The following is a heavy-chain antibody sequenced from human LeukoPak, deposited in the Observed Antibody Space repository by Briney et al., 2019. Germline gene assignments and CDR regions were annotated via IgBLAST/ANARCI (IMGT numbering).Heavy chain of an antibody. Sequence: GGSLRLSCAASGFTFSSYAMHWVRQAPDKGLEWVAVISYDGSNKYYADSVKGRFTISRDNSKNTLYLQMNSLRAEDTAVYYCARDRNDFWSGYYYYYGMDVWGQGTTVTVSS. CDR2: ISYDGSNK. V-gene: IGHV3-30-3*01. CDR1: GFTFSSYA. J-gene: IGHJ6*02. D-gene: IGHD3-3*01. CDR3: ARDRNDFWSGYYYYYGMDV.